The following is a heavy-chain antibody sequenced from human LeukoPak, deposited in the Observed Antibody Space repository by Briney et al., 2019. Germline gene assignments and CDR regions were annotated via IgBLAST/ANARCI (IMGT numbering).Heavy chain of an antibody. D-gene: IGHD5-18*01. Sequence: GGSLRLSCAASEFTFSSYWMSWVRQAPGKGLEWVANIKQDGSEKYYVDSVKGRFTISRDNAKNSLYLQMNSLRAEDTAVYYCARDPSDRYSFIDYWGQGTPVTVSS. CDR2: IKQDGSEK. CDR3: ARDPSDRYSFIDY. V-gene: IGHV3-7*01. J-gene: IGHJ4*02. CDR1: EFTFSSYW.